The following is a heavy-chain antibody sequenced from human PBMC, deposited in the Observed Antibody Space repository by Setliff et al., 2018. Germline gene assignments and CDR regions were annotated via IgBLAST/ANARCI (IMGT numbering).Heavy chain of an antibody. CDR2: LSGDGNA. CDR1: GFTVSSSD. Sequence: GGSLRLSCATSGFTVSSSDMSWVRQAPGKGLEWVSVLSGDGNAYYADSVKGRFTISGDTSKNALYLQMNSLRAEDTAVYYCRLWFGELSRDYWGPGTLVTVSS. D-gene: IGHD3-10*01. J-gene: IGHJ4*02. V-gene: IGHV3-53*01. CDR3: RLWFGELSRDY.